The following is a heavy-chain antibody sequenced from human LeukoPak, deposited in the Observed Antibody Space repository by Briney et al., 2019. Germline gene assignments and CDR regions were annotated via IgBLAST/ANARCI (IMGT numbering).Heavy chain of an antibody. J-gene: IGHJ6*02. CDR2: ISTHDDNT. D-gene: IGHD2-15*01. CDR1: AYTFTKYG. Sequence: ASVKVSCKASAYTFTKYGISWVRQAPGQGLEYMAWISTHDDNTNYAQKFQGRVTITADESTSTAYMELSSLRSEDTAVYYCARQILDCSGGSCYYYYGMDVWGQGTTVTVSS. V-gene: IGHV1-18*04. CDR3: ARQILDCSGGSCYYYYGMDV.